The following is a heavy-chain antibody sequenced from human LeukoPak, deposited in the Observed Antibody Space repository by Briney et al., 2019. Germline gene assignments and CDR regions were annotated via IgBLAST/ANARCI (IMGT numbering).Heavy chain of an antibody. J-gene: IGHJ6*03. CDR3: ARNPTYCSSTSCPQSHYYYYYYMDV. Sequence: RASVKVSCKASGYTFTSYGISWVRQAPGQGLEGMGWISAYNGNTNYAQKLQGRVTMTTDTSTSTAYMELRSLRSDDTAVYYCARNPTYCSSTSCPQSHYYYYYYMDVWGKGTTVTVSS. CDR2: ISAYNGNT. V-gene: IGHV1-18*01. CDR1: GYTFTSYG. D-gene: IGHD2-2*01.